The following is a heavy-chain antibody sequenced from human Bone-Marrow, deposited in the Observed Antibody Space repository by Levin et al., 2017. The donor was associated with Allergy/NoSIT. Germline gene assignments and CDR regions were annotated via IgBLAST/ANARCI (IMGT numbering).Heavy chain of an antibody. D-gene: IGHD3-10*01. CDR1: GFNFNNAW. CDR2: IKSRTDDETK. J-gene: IGHJ2*01. V-gene: IGHV3-15*01. CDR3: STDLLRFRWYFDL. Sequence: SCVASGFNFNNAWMGWVRQAPGKGLEWVGRIKSRTDDETKDYAAPVKGRFTISRDDEKNMVYLQMNSLKTEDTAVYYCSTDLLRFRWYFDLWGRGTRVTVSS.